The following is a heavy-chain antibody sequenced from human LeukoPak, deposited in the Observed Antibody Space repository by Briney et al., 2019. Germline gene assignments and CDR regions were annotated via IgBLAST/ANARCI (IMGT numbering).Heavy chain of an antibody. D-gene: IGHD1-26*01. Sequence: GGSLRLSCAASGFTFSSYAMSWVRQAPGKGLEWVSAISGSGGSTYYADSVKGRFTISRDNSKNTLYLQMNSLRAEDTAVYYCAKDASTFVGATTNFDYWGQGTLVTVSS. CDR2: ISGSGGST. V-gene: IGHV3-23*01. CDR3: AKDASTFVGATTNFDY. CDR1: GFTFSSYA. J-gene: IGHJ4*02.